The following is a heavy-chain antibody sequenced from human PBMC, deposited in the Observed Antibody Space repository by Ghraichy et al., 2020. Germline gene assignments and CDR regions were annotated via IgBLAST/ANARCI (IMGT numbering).Heavy chain of an antibody. D-gene: IGHD3-22*01. J-gene: IGHJ3*02. CDR3: AIHRGGSYYNPFDI. Sequence: GGSLRLSCAASGLTLSSYAMSWVRQAPGKGLEWVSAISGSGDSTYYGDSVKGRFTISRDNSKNALYLQMNSLRAEDRALYYCAIHRGGSYYNPFDIWGQGTMVTVSS. CDR2: ISGSGDST. CDR1: GLTLSSYA. V-gene: IGHV3-23*01.